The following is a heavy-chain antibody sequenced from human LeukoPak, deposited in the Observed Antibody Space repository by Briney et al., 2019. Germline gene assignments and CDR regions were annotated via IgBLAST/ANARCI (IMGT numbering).Heavy chain of an antibody. CDR1: GFTFSTYS. Sequence: GGSLRLSCAASGFTFSTYSMNWVRQAPGKGLEWVSYVSSSSNIFYADSVKGRFTISRDDAQNSLYLQMNSLRAEDTAVYYCARDDTVTSHFDYWGQGTLVTVSS. D-gene: IGHD4-11*01. V-gene: IGHV3-48*01. CDR3: ARDDTVTSHFDY. CDR2: VSSSSNI. J-gene: IGHJ4*02.